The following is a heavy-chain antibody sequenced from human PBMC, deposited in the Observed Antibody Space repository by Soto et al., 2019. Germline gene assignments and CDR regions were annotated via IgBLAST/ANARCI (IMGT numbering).Heavy chain of an antibody. V-gene: IGHV1-46*01. CDR1: GYTFITSYY. J-gene: IGHJ3*02. CDR2: INPTGTMT. D-gene: IGHD5-12*01. Sequence: PAASVKVSCKASGYTFITSYYTHWVRQAPGQGLEWMGIINPTGTMTKYSERFQGRLTMTRDTSTSTDYMELSTLTSEDTAVYFCARDTGYDHDAFDIWGQGTMVTVSS. CDR3: ARDTGYDHDAFDI.